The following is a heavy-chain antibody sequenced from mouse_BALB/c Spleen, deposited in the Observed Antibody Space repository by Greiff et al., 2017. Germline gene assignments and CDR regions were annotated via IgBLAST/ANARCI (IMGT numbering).Heavy chain of an antibody. J-gene: IGHJ4*01. V-gene: IGHV3-2*02. CDR1: GYSITSDYA. CDR3: ARHGAMDY. Sequence: EVKLMESGPGLVKPSQSLSLTCTVTGYSITSDYAWNWIRQFPGNKLEWMGYLSYSGSTSYNPSLKSRISITRDTSKNQFFLQLNSVTTEDTATYYCARHGAMDYWGQGTSVTVSS. CDR2: LSYSGST.